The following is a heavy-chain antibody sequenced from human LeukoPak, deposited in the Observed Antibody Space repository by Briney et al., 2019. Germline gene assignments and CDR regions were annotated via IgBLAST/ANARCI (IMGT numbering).Heavy chain of an antibody. D-gene: IGHD2-15*01. CDR3: AKGVEDSGIYYYYYMDV. CDR1: VFTFSSAMLSTYA. Sequence: GGSLRLSCAASVFTFSSAMLSTYAVSWVRQARGKGLEWVSAVGGRGVSTYYADSVKGRFTISRDNSKNTLYLQMNGLRAEDTAVYYRAKGVEDSGIYYYYYMDVWGKGTTVTVSS. V-gene: IGHV3-23*01. J-gene: IGHJ6*03. CDR2: VGGRGVST.